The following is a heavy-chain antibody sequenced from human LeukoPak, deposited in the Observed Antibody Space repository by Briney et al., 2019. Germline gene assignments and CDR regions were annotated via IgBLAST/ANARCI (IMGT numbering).Heavy chain of an antibody. D-gene: IGHD2-15*01. CDR1: GASIRSYF. CDR2: VYDNDIS. V-gene: IGHV4-59*01. Sequence: SETLSLTCSVPGASIRSYFWSWIRQSPGKGLEWIGYVYDNDISNFNPSLESRVTILVDRSKSQFSLKLRSVTAADTAVYYCARGLVLATDGAFDIWGPGTMVTVSS. CDR3: ARGLVLATDGAFDI. J-gene: IGHJ3*02.